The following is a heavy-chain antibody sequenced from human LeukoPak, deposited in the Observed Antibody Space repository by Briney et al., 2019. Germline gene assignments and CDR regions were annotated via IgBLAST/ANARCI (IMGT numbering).Heavy chain of an antibody. V-gene: IGHV1-2*02. D-gene: IGHD3-10*01. J-gene: IGHJ4*02. CDR3: ARETYGSGSLIDY. Sequence: GASVKVSCKASGYTFTGYYMHWVRQAPGQGLEWMGWINPNGGGTNYAQKFQGRATMTRDTSISTAYMELSRLRSDDTAVYYCARETYGSGSLIDYWGQGTLVTVSS. CDR2: INPNGGGT. CDR1: GYTFTGYY.